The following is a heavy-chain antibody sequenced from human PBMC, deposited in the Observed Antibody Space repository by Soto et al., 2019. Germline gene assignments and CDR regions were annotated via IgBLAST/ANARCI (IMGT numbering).Heavy chain of an antibody. J-gene: IGHJ4*02. CDR1: GGTFSSYT. Sequence: QVQLVQSGAEVKKPGSSVKVSCKASGGTFSSYTISWVRQAPGQGLEWMGRIIPILGIANYAQKFQGRVTITADKSTSTAYMELSSLRSEDTAVYYCARGREEECGEFHFDYWGQGTLVTVSS. V-gene: IGHV1-69*02. CDR3: ARGREEECGEFHFDY. D-gene: IGHD3-10*01. CDR2: IIPILGIA.